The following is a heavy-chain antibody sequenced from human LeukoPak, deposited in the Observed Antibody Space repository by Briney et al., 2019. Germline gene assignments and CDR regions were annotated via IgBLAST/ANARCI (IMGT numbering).Heavy chain of an antibody. D-gene: IGHD3-22*01. J-gene: IGHJ4*02. CDR2: INPNSGGT. CDR1: GYTFTGYY. CDR3: ARNLYYYDSSGYYLPLSWPFDY. V-gene: IGHV1-2*02. Sequence: ASVKVSCKASGYTFTGYYMHWVRQAPGQGLEWMGWINPNSGGTNYAQKFQGRVTMTRDTSISTAYMELSRLRSDDTAVYYCARNLYYYDSSGYYLPLSWPFDYWGQGTLVTVS.